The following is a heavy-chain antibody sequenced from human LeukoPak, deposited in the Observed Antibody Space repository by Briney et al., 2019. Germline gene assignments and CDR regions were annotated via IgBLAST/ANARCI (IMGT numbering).Heavy chain of an antibody. J-gene: IGHJ4*02. CDR2: IYPGDSDT. Sequence: GESLKISFKGSGYSFTSYWIGWVRQMPGKGLEWMGIIYPGDSDTRYSPSFQGQVTISADKSISTAYLQWSSLKASDTALYYCARLIAHQGLYFDYWGQGTLVTVSS. V-gene: IGHV5-51*01. D-gene: IGHD6-13*01. CDR3: ARLIAHQGLYFDY. CDR1: GYSFTSYW.